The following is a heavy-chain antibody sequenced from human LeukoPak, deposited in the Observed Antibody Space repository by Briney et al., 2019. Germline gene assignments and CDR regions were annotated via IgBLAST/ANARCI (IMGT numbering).Heavy chain of an antibody. J-gene: IGHJ4*02. Sequence: PSETLSLTCSVSNGSISSSRYFWGWIRQPPGKGLDWIGSINYSGTTYYNPSLKSRVTISVDTSKNQFSLKLSSVTAADTAVYYCARGRSYALWIQLWYKDGFDYWGQGTLVTVSS. V-gene: IGHV4-39*01. CDR3: ARGRSYALWIQLWYKDGFDY. CDR1: NGSISSSRYF. CDR2: INYSGTT. D-gene: IGHD5-18*01.